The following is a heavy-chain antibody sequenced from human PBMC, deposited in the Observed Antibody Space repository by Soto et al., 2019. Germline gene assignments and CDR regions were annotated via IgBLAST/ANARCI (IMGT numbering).Heavy chain of an antibody. CDR1: GGSFSGYH. CDR2: INHSGST. V-gene: IGHV4-34*01. J-gene: IGHJ4*02. CDR3: XXXXXXXXXXXXXXXX. Sequence: QVQLQQWGAGLLKPSETLSLTCAVYGGSFSGYHWSWIRQPPGKGLEWIAEINHSGSTNYNPSVKSRVTISVDPXXXQFXXXXXXXXXXXXXXXXXXXXXXXXXXXXXXXXXXGQGTLVTVSS.